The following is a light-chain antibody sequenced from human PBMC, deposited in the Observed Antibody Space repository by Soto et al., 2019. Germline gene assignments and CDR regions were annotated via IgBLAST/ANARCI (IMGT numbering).Light chain of an antibody. V-gene: IGKV1-39*01. J-gene: IGKJ4*01. CDR1: QNINRY. CDR3: QQSYSSRLT. CDR2: VAS. Sequence: DIPMTQSPSSLSASVGDRVTITCRASQNINRYLNWYQQKPGKAPKVLILVASSLESGVPSRFSVSGSGTDFTLTISSLQPEDFATYYCQQSYSSRLTFGGGTKVEIK.